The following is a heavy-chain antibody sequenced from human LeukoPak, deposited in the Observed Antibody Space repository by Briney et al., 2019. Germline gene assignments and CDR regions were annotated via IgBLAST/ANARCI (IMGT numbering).Heavy chain of an antibody. D-gene: IGHD5-12*01. Sequence: SETLSLTCTVSGGSISSYYWSWIRQPAGKGLEWIGRIYTSGSTNYNPSLKSRVTMSVDTSKNQFSLKLSSVTAADTAVYYCARGGYDHYYYYYYMDVWGKGTTVTVSS. CDR1: GGSISSYY. V-gene: IGHV4-4*07. J-gene: IGHJ6*03. CDR3: ARGGYDHYYYYYYMDV. CDR2: IYTSGST.